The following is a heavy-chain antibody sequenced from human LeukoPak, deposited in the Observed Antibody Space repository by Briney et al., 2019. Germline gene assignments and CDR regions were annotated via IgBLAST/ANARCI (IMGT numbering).Heavy chain of an antibody. CDR2: IWYDGSNK. D-gene: IGHD7-27*01. CDR1: GFTFSSYG. J-gene: IGHJ4*02. Sequence: GRSLRLSCAASGFTFSSYGMHWVRQAPGKGLEWVAVIWYDGSNKYYADSVKGRFTISRDNSKNTLYLQMNSLRAEDTAVYYCARGGAGDFIDYWGQGTLVTVSS. CDR3: ARGGAGDFIDY. V-gene: IGHV3-33*01.